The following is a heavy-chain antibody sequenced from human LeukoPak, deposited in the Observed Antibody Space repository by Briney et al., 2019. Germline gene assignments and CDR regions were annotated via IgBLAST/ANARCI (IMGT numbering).Heavy chain of an antibody. CDR1: GFTFSSYG. J-gene: IGHJ4*02. V-gene: IGHV3-30*02. CDR3: VRVVYGDYLFDY. D-gene: IGHD4-17*01. Sequence: GGSLRLSCAASGFTFSSYGMHWVRQAPGKGLEWVAFIRYDGSNKYYADSVKGRFSISRDNAKNTLYLQMNSLRAEDTAVYYCVRVVYGDYLFDYWGQGTLVTVSS. CDR2: IRYDGSNK.